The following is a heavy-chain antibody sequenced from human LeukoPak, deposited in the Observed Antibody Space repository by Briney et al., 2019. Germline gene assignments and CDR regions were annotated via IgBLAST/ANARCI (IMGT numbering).Heavy chain of an antibody. Sequence: SETLSLTCTVSGGSISSHYWSWIRQPPGKGLEWIGYIYYSGSTNYNPSLKSRVTISVDTSKNQFSLKLSSVTAADTAVYYCARRMRGDSSGYYYFDYWGQGTLVTVSS. D-gene: IGHD3-22*01. CDR3: ARRMRGDSSGYYYFDY. J-gene: IGHJ4*02. V-gene: IGHV4-59*11. CDR2: IYYSGST. CDR1: GGSISSHY.